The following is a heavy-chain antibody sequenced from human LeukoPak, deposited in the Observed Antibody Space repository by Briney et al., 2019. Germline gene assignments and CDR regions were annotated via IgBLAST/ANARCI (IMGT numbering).Heavy chain of an antibody. CDR2: IKQDGSEK. Sequence: PGGSLRLSCAASGFTFSSYWMSWVRQAPGKGLEWVANIKQDGSEKYYVDSVKGRFAISRDNAKNSLYLQMNSLRAEDTAVYHCARVRNYDSSGYYYVGYFDYWGQGTLVTVSS. D-gene: IGHD3-22*01. CDR3: ARVRNYDSSGYYYVGYFDY. J-gene: IGHJ4*02. CDR1: GFTFSSYW. V-gene: IGHV3-7*03.